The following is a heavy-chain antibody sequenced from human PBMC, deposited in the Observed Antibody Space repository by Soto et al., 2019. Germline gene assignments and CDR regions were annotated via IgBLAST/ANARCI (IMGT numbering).Heavy chain of an antibody. D-gene: IGHD3-22*01. CDR2: INPNSGGT. CDR1: GYTFTGYY. V-gene: IGHV1-2*02. CDR3: ARVSGYYHHFDY. Sequence: ASVKVSCKASGYTFTGYYMHWVRQAPGQGLEWMGWINPNSGGTNYAQKFQGRVTMTRDTSISTAYMELSRLRSDDTAVYYCARVSGYYHHFDYQGQVPLAPVSS. J-gene: IGHJ4*02.